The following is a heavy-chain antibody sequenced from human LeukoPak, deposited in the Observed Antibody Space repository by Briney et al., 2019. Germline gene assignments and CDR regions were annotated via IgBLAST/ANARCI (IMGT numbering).Heavy chain of an antibody. CDR1: GFTFSNYW. D-gene: IGHD2-2*01. V-gene: IGHV3-74*01. J-gene: IGHJ6*02. CDR2: ISTGGKST. Sequence: GGSLRLSCVASGFTFSNYWMLWVRQAPGKGLMWVSLISTGGKSTRYAESVKGRFTISRDNAKNALYLQMDILRVGDRALYFCVRDYQFIQEVWGQGTTVTVSS. CDR3: VRDYQFIQEV.